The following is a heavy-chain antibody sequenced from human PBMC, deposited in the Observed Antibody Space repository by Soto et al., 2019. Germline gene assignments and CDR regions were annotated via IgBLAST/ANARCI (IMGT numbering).Heavy chain of an antibody. CDR1: GYTFTSYG. Sequence: QVQLVQSAAEVKKPGASVKVSCKASGYTFTSYGISWVRQAPGQGLECMGWISAYNGKTNYAQKLQGRVTMTTDTSTXTAXMELRSLRSDDTXVYYCARLLGAPNWFDPWGQGTLVTV. CDR2: ISAYNGKT. CDR3: ARLLGAPNWFDP. V-gene: IGHV1-18*01. J-gene: IGHJ5*02.